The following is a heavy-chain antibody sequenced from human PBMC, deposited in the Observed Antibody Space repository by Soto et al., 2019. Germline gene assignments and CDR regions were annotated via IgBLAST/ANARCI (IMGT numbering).Heavy chain of an antibody. CDR1: GGSISSYY. CDR2: IFYSGST. Sequence: PLETLSLTCTVSGGSISSYYWSWIRQPPGKGLEWIGYIFYSGSTNYNPSLKSRVTISVDTSKNQFSLKLSSVTAADTAVYYCARRYGGAFDIWGQGTTVTVSS. CDR3: ARRYGGAFDI. V-gene: IGHV4-59*08. D-gene: IGHD4-17*01. J-gene: IGHJ3*02.